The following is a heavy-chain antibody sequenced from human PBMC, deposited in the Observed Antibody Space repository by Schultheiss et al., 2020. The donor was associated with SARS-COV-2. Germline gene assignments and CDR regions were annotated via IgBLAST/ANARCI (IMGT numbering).Heavy chain of an antibody. CDR3: AKDLLFWDY. CDR2: ISGSDGTT. CDR1: GFTLRGFA. J-gene: IGHJ4*02. V-gene: IGHV3-23*01. Sequence: GGSLRLSCAASGFTLRGFAMSWVRQASGKGLEWVSAISGSDGTTYYADSVKGRFTISRDNSKNTLYLQMNSLRAEDTAVYYCAKDLLFWDYWGQGTLVTVSS. D-gene: IGHD2-21*01.